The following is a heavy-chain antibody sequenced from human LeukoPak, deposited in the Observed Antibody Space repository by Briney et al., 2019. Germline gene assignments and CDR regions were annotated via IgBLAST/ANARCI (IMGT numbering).Heavy chain of an antibody. CDR2: ISGSGYIT. D-gene: IGHD4-17*01. J-gene: IGHJ4*02. CDR1: GFTFSGFA. CDR3: AKGRKDSTVTTVDD. Sequence: GSLRLSCAASGFTFSGFAMNWVRQAPGKGLEWVSAISGSGYITYYVDSVKGRFTISRDNSKNTLYLQMNSLRAEDTAVYYCAKGRKDSTVTTVDDWGQGTLVTVSS. V-gene: IGHV3-23*01.